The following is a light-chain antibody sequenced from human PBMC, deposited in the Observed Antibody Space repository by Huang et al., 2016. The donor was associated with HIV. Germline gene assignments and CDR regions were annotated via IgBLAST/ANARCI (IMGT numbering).Light chain of an antibody. Sequence: EIVMTQSPATLSVSPGERATLSCRAGQSVDSNLAWYQQKGGQAPRLLIYGASTRATGLPARFSGRGSGTEFTLTISGLQSEDFVVYYCQQYNNWPLTFGGGTKVEIK. CDR1: QSVDSN. V-gene: IGKV3-15*01. J-gene: IGKJ4*01. CDR3: QQYNNWPLT. CDR2: GAS.